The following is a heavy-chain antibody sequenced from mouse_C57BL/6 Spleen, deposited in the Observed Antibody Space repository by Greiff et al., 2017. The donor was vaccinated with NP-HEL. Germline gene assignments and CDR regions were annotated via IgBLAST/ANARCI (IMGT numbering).Heavy chain of an antibody. V-gene: IGHV1-42*01. D-gene: IGHD2-5*01. CDR3: ARGVYSNYFAY. CDR2: INPSTGGT. Sequence: VQLQQSGPELVKPGASVKISCKASGYSFTGYYMNWVKQSPEKSLEWIGEINPSTGGTTYNQKFKAKATLTVDKSSSTAYMQLKSLTSEDSAVYYCARGVYSNYFAYWGQGTLVTVSA. CDR1: GYSFTGYY. J-gene: IGHJ3*01.